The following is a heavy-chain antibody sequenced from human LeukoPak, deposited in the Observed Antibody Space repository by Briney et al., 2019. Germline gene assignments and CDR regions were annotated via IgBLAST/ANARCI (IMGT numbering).Heavy chain of an antibody. CDR2: IKSDGSST. V-gene: IGHV3-74*01. D-gene: IGHD6-19*01. CDR3: ARDREIAVAGTGPFAANGPYYYYGMDV. J-gene: IGHJ6*02. CDR1: GFTFSSFW. Sequence: PGGSLRLSCAGSGFTFSSFWMHWVRQAPGKGLVWVSRIKSDGSSTGYADSVKGRFTISRDNAKNTLFLQVSSLRAEDTAVYYCARDREIAVAGTGPFAANGPYYYYGMDVWGQGTTVTVSS.